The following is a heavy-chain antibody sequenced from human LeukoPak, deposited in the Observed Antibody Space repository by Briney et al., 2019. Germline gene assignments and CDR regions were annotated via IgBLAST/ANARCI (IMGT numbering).Heavy chain of an antibody. CDR3: ARESVSVAGWFDP. CDR1: GYAFTGHY. CDR2: IDPNSGGT. D-gene: IGHD6-19*01. Sequence: ASVKVSCKASGYAFTGHYMHWVRQAPGQGPEWMGWIDPNSGGTDYAQRCQGRVTMTRDTSINKIYMELSSLRSDDTAVYYCARESVSVAGWFDPWGQGTLVTVSS. V-gene: IGHV1-2*02. J-gene: IGHJ5*02.